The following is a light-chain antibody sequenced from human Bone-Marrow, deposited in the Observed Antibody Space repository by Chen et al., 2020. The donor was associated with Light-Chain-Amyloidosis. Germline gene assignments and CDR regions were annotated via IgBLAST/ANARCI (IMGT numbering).Light chain of an antibody. CDR2: DDS. CDR3: QVWDRSSDRPV. CDR1: NIGSTS. J-gene: IGLJ3*02. V-gene: IGLV3-21*02. Sequence: SYVLNQPSSVSVAPGQAATIACGGNNIGSTSVHWYQQTPGQAALLVVYDDSDRPSGIPERLSGSNSGNTATLTISRVEAGDEADYYCQVWDRSSDRPVFGGGTKLTVL.